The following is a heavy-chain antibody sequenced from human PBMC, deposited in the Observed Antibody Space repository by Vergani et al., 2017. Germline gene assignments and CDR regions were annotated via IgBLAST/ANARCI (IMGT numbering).Heavy chain of an antibody. J-gene: IGHJ6*01. CDR2: ISYDGSNK. V-gene: IGHV3-30*18. CDR3: AKSPYDYDFWSGYSMDV. CDR1: GFTFSSYG. Sequence: QVQLVESGGGVVQPGRSLRLSCAASGFTFSSYGMHWVRQAPGKGLEWVAVISYDGSNKYYADSVKGRFTISRDNSKNTLYLQMNSLRAEDTAVYYCAKSPYDYDFWSGYSMDVWGQGTTVTVSS. D-gene: IGHD3-3*01.